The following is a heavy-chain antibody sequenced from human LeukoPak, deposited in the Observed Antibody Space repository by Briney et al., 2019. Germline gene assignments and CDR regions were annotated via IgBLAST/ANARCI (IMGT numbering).Heavy chain of an antibody. CDR2: ISSSGSTI. CDR3: AKEGFCSGTNCYGAFDY. Sequence: PGGSLRLSCAASGFTFSDYYMSWIRQAPGKGLEWVSYISSSGSTIFYADSVKGRFTISRDNAKNSLYLQMNSLRAEDTAVYYCAKEGFCSGTNCYGAFDYWGQGALVTVS. J-gene: IGHJ4*02. CDR1: GFTFSDYY. V-gene: IGHV3-11*01. D-gene: IGHD2-2*01.